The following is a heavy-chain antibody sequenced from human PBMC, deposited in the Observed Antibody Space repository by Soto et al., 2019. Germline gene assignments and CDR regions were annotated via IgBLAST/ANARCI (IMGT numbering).Heavy chain of an antibody. D-gene: IGHD1-1*01. CDR3: AREQERVFDY. CDR2: IEYDGRNK. J-gene: IGHJ4*02. Sequence: QVQLVESGGGVVQPGRSLRLSCAASGFTFSSYAMHWVRQAPGKGLEWVAVIEYDGRNKYYADSVKGRFTISRDNTKNMLYLQMNIQRIEDEAVYYCAREQERVFDYWGQGTLVTVSS. V-gene: IGHV3-30*04. CDR1: GFTFSSYA.